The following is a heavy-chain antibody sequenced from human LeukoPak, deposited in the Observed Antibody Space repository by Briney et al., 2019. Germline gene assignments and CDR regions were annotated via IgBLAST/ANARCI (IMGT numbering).Heavy chain of an antibody. CDR3: ARGQVETAIPGDY. Sequence: GGSLRLSCAASGFTFSNYGMHWVRQAPGKGLEWVAVIWYDGSNKYHADSVKGRFTISRDNSKNTLYLQMNSLRAEDTAVYYCARGQVETAIPGDYWGQGTLVTVSS. D-gene: IGHD2-21*02. V-gene: IGHV3-33*01. CDR2: IWYDGSNK. CDR1: GFTFSNYG. J-gene: IGHJ4*02.